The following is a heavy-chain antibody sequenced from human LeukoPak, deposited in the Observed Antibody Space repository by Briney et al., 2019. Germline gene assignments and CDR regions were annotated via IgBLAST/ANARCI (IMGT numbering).Heavy chain of an antibody. D-gene: IGHD2-15*01. CDR3: AREALTGSWHWFDP. CDR2: ISYDGNNK. V-gene: IGHV3-30-3*01. CDR1: GFTFSRNS. Sequence: GRSLRLSCSVSGFTFSRNSMHWVRQAPGKGLEWVADISYDGNNKHYADSVKGRFTISRDNSKNTLYLQMNSLRPEDTAVYFCAREALTGSWHWFDPWGQGTLVTVSS. J-gene: IGHJ5*02.